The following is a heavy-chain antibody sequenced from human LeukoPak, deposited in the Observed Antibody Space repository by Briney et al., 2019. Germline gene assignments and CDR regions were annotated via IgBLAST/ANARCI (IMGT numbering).Heavy chain of an antibody. CDR3: ARRNNCIAVAGTSYYYYMDG. CDR2: IYPGDSDT. J-gene: IGHJ6*03. D-gene: IGHD6-19*01. CDR1: GSIFTSYW. Sequence: PGASLQISCKGSGSIFTSYWIGWVHQLPGKGLEWMGIIYPGDSDTRYSPSFQGQVIISADKSISPAYLPWNSLKASETGMYYCARRNNCIAVAGTSYYYYMDGWGKGTTVTVSS. V-gene: IGHV5-51*07.